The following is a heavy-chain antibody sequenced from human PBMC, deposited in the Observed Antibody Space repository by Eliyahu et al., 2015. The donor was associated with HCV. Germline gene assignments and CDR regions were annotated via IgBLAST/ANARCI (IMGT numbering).Heavy chain of an antibody. J-gene: IGHJ4*02. CDR2: ISAYNGNT. V-gene: IGHV1-18*01. Sequence: QGLEWMGWISAYNGNTNYAQKLQGRVTMTTDTSTSTAYMLLRSLRSDDTAVYYCARDHGSGYDFGASDYWGQGTLVTVSS. CDR3: ARDHGSGYDFGASDY. D-gene: IGHD5-12*01.